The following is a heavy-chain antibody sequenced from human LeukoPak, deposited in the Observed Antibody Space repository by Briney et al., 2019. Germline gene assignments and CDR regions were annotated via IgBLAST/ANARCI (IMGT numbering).Heavy chain of an antibody. CDR1: GFTFSSYG. J-gene: IGHJ6*02. Sequence: PGGSLRLSCAASGFTFSSYGMHWVRQAPGKGLEWVGFIRSRAYGGTTEYATSVRGRFTISRDDSGGIAYLQMNSLNTEDTGVYYCARGPILLWIHNGMDVWGQGTTVIVSS. CDR3: ARGPILLWIHNGMDV. V-gene: IGHV3-49*04. D-gene: IGHD3-16*01. CDR2: IRSRAYGGTT.